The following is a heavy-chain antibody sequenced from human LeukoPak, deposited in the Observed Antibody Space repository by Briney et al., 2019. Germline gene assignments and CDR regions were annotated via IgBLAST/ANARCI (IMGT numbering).Heavy chain of an antibody. J-gene: IGHJ4*02. Sequence: WGSLRLSCAASGFTFRDYYMSWIRQAPGKGPEWVAYMTGSGHRIYYADSAKGRFTISRDNTQNSLYLQMNSLRAEDTAVYYCARDPGLYSNGWEYYFDSWGQGTLVTVSS. CDR3: ARDPGLYSNGWEYYFDS. D-gene: IGHD6-19*01. CDR2: MTGSGHRI. CDR1: GFTFRDYY. V-gene: IGHV3-11*01.